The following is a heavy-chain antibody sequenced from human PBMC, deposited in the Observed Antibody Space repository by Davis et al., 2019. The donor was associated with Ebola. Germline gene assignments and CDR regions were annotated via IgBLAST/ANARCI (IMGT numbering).Heavy chain of an antibody. CDR2: IGLSADT. D-gene: IGHD6-19*01. J-gene: IGHJ3*01. Sequence: GESLKISCAASGFTFSSYSMNWVRQAPGKGLEWVSTIGLSADTYYADSVKGRFTISRDNSRNTLHLQMDSLRVEDTAIYYCVKDTSTVWFDVWGQGTMVTVSS. V-gene: IGHV3-23*01. CDR3: VKDTSTVWFDV. CDR1: GFTFSSYS.